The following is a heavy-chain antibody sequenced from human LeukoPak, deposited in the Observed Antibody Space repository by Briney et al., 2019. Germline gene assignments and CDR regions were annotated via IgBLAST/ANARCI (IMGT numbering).Heavy chain of an antibody. CDR1: GFTFSTYN. CDR3: AKDITGYLDY. CDR2: IRYDGSNK. J-gene: IGHJ4*02. Sequence: GGSLRFSCAASGFTFSTYNMNWVRQAPGKGLEWVAIIRYDGSNKYYADSVKGRFTISRDNSKNTLYLQMNSLRAEDTAVYYCAKDITGYLDYWGQGTLVTVSS. V-gene: IGHV3-30*02. D-gene: IGHD1-20*01.